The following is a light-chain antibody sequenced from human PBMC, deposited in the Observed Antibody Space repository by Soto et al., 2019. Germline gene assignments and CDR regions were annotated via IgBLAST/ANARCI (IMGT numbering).Light chain of an antibody. CDR1: QSVSST. CDR2: GAS. Sequence: EVVMTQSPATLSVSPGERATLSCRASQSVSSTLAWYQQKPGQAPRLLIYGASTRATGIPARFSGSGSGTEFTLTNSSLQSEDFAVYYCQQYSTWPLTFGGGTKEEIK. V-gene: IGKV3-15*01. CDR3: QQYSTWPLT. J-gene: IGKJ4*01.